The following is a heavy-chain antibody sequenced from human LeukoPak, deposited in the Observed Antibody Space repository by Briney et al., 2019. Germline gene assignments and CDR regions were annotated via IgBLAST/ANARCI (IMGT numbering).Heavy chain of an antibody. CDR1: RGSISSGNFY. J-gene: IGHJ3*02. CDR3: ARRYCTSTSCYDAFDI. V-gene: IGHV4-30-4*08. D-gene: IGHD2-2*01. CDR2: IYYSGST. Sequence: SQTLSLTCTVSRGSISSGNFYWSWIRQPPGKGLEWIGYIYYSGSTYYNPSLKSRVTISVDTSKNQFPLKLSSVTAADTAVYYCARRYCTSTSCYDAFDIWGQGTMVTVSS.